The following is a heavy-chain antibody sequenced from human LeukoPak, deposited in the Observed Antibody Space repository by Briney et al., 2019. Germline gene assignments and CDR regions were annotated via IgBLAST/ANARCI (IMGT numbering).Heavy chain of an antibody. Sequence: PSETLSLTCTVSGGSISSYYWSWIRQPPGKGLEWIGYIYYSGSTNYNPSLKSRVTISVDTSKNQFSLRLSSVTAADTAVYYCARDYSSGDAFDIWGQGTMVTVSS. D-gene: IGHD5-18*01. CDR1: GGSISSYY. J-gene: IGHJ3*02. V-gene: IGHV4-59*01. CDR2: IYYSGST. CDR3: ARDYSSGDAFDI.